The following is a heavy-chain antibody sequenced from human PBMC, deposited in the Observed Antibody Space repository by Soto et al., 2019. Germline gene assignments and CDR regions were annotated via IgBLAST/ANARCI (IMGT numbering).Heavy chain of an antibody. J-gene: IGHJ4*02. CDR3: AREGNSGYDFVY. CDR1: GFTFSSYA. V-gene: IGHV3-30-3*01. CDR2: ISYDGSNK. Sequence: HVQLVESGGGVVQPGRSLRLSCAASGFTFSSYAMHWVRQAPGKGLEWVAVISYDGSNKYYADSVKGRFTISRDNSKNTLYLQMNSLRAEDTAVYYCAREGNSGYDFVYWGQGTLVTVSS. D-gene: IGHD5-12*01.